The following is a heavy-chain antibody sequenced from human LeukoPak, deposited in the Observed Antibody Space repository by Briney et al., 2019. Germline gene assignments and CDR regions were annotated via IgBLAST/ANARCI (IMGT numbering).Heavy chain of an antibody. D-gene: IGHD5-18*01. V-gene: IGHV3-30*18. CDR1: GFTFSSYG. Sequence: GGSLRLSCAASGFTFSSYGMHWVRQAPGKGLEWVPVISYDGSNKYYADSVKGRFTISRDNSKNTLYLQMNSLRAEDTAVYYCAKEKLVDTAMATPSGYWGQGTLVTVSS. CDR3: AKEKLVDTAMATPSGY. CDR2: ISYDGSNK. J-gene: IGHJ4*02.